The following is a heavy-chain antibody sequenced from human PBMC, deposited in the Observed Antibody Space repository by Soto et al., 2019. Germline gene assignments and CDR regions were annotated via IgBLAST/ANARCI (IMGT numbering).Heavy chain of an antibody. J-gene: IGHJ4*02. CDR3: APVGSFHSVVVTTTIGGYDFDT. CDR2: IYWADDK. Sequence: SGPTLVNPTQTLTLTCTFSGFSLSTSGVGVGWIRQPPGKALEWLALIYWADDKRYSTSLKSRLTITKDTSKNQVVLTMTHMEPVDTVTYYCAPVGSFHSVVVTTTIGGYDFDTRVQETPVTISS. V-gene: IGHV2-5*02. CDR1: GFSLSTSGVG. D-gene: IGHD2-21*02.